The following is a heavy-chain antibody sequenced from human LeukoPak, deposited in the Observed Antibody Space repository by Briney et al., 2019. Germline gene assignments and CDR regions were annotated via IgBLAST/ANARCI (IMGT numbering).Heavy chain of an antibody. CDR3: ARHVGSGSYFDY. Sequence: PSETLSLTCTVSGGSTSSYYWAWIRQPPGKGLEWIGSIYYSGSTYYNPSLKSRVTISVDMSQNQFSLKLSSVTAADTAVYYCARHVGSGSYFDYWGQGTLVTVSS. CDR1: GGSTSSYY. D-gene: IGHD3-10*01. CDR2: IYYSGST. J-gene: IGHJ4*02. V-gene: IGHV4-39*01.